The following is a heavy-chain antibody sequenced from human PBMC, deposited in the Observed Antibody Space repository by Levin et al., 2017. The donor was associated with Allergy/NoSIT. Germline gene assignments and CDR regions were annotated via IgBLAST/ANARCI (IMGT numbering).Heavy chain of an antibody. J-gene: IGHJ4*02. CDR2: IKSKTDGGTT. CDR3: TLLVRGVIIYYFDY. D-gene: IGHD3-10*01. Sequence: ETLSLTCAASGFTFSNAWMSWVRQAPGKGLEWVGRIKSKTDGGTTDYAAPVKGRFTISRDDSKNTLYLQMNSLKTEDTAVYYCTLLVRGVIIYYFDYWGQGTLVTVSS. V-gene: IGHV3-15*01. CDR1: GFTFSNAW.